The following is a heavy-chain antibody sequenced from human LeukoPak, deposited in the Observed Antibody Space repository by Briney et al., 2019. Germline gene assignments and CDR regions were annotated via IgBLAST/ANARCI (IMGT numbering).Heavy chain of an antibody. V-gene: IGHV3-11*01. CDR1: GFTFSDYY. Sequence: GGSLRLSCAASGFTFSDYYMSWIRQAPGNGLDSVSYISSSGSTIYYADSVKGRFTISRDNAKNSLYLQMNSLRAEDTAVYYCARGLWPTDPLDYWGQGTLVTVSS. CDR2: ISSSGSTI. J-gene: IGHJ4*02. CDR3: ARGLWPTDPLDY. D-gene: IGHD3-10*01.